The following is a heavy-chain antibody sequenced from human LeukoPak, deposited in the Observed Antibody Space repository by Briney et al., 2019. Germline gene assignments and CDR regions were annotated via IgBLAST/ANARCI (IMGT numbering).Heavy chain of an antibody. CDR3: ARRTTVTTSPYYYGMDV. V-gene: IGHV4-30-4*01. CDR1: GGSISSGDYY. D-gene: IGHD4-17*01. J-gene: IGHJ6*02. Sequence: SETLSLTCTVSGGSISSGDYYWSWIRQPPGKGLEWIGYIYYSGSTYYNPSLKSRVTISVDTSKNQFSLKLSSVTAADTAVYYCARRTTVTTSPYYYGMDVWGQGTTVTVSS. CDR2: IYYSGST.